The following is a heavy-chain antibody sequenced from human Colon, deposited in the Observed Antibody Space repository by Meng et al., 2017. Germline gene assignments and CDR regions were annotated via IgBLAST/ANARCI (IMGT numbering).Heavy chain of an antibody. J-gene: IGHJ5*02. CDR3: FHSSDHLIYASS. CDR1: GTSLTPSGEG. D-gene: IGHD3/OR15-3a*01. Sequence: KSSRPTRGKPNLPLTLTCTFSGTSLTPSGEGVGWIRQPPGKALEWLALVYWDGDRRYSPSLRNRLTITKDTSRNQVVLTMTNVDPVDTGTYFCFHSSDHLIYASSWGQGTLVTVSS. CDR2: VYWDGDR. V-gene: IGHV2-5*02.